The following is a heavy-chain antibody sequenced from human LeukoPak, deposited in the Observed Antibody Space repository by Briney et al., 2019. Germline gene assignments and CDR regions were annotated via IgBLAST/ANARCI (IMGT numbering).Heavy chain of an antibody. V-gene: IGHV3-33*01. CDR3: ARNRGYSGYDPFDY. CDR2: IWYDGTNQ. J-gene: IGHJ4*02. Sequence: GGSLRLSCVASVFSFSNYGLRWVRQAPGKGLEWVAVIWYDGTNQYYGDSVKGRFTISRDNSWNTLYLQMNSLRVEDTAVYFCARNRGYSGYDPFDYWGQGTLVTVS. CDR1: VFSFSNYG. D-gene: IGHD5-12*01.